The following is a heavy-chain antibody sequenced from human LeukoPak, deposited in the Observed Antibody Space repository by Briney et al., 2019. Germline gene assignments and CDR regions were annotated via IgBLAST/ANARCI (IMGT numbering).Heavy chain of an antibody. J-gene: IGHJ2*01. CDR2: IYYSGST. CDR3: ARLKVRDWYFDL. Sequence: SETLSLTCTVSGGSISSSSYYWGWIRRPPGKGLEWIGSIYYSGSTYYNPSLKSRVTISVDTSKNQFSLKLSSVTAADTAVYYCARLKVRDWYFDLWGRGTLVTVSS. V-gene: IGHV4-39*01. CDR1: GGSISSSSYY.